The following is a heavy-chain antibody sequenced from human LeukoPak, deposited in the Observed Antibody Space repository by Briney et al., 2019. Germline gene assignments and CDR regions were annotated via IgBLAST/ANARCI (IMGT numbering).Heavy chain of an antibody. J-gene: IGHJ4*02. CDR3: ARKTYYYDSSGYYDPDY. Sequence: PSGTLSLTCAVSGGSISSSNWWSWVRQPPGKGLEWIGEIYHSGSTNYNPSLKSRVTISVDKSKNQFSLKLSSVTAADTAVYYCARKTYYYDSSGYYDPDYWGQGTLVTVSS. D-gene: IGHD3-22*01. V-gene: IGHV4-4*02. CDR1: GGSISSSNW. CDR2: IYHSGST.